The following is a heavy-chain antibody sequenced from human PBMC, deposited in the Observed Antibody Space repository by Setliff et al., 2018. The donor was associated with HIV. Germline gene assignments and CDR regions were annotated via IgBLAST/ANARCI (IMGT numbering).Heavy chain of an antibody. Sequence: SRTYYWGWIRQPPGKGLEWIGSIFYSGITYYNPSLKSRVSISVDTSKNQFSLNLTSVTAADTAVYYCARSKTFYDFWGGYYTHGAFKIWGLGTMVTVSS. CDR2: IFYSGIT. D-gene: IGHD3-3*01. J-gene: IGHJ3*02. CDR1: SRTYY. V-gene: IGHV4-39*01. CDR3: ARSKTFYDFWGGYYTHGAFKI.